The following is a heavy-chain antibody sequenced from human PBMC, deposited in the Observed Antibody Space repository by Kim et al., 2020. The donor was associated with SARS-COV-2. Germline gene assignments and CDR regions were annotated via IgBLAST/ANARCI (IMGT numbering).Heavy chain of an antibody. Sequence: SGKGRFTISRDNSKNTLYLQMNSLRAEDTAIYYCAGYYYGSGSYYRSIDYWGQGTLVTASS. V-gene: IGHV3-23*01. J-gene: IGHJ4*02. CDR3: AGYYYGSGSYYRSIDY. D-gene: IGHD3-10*01.